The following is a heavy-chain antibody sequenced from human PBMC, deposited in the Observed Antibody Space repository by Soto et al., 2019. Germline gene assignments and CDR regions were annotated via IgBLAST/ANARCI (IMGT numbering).Heavy chain of an antibody. V-gene: IGHV3-7*01. Sequence: PGGSLRLSCAASGFTFSSYLMSWVRQAPGKGLEWVANIKQDGSEKYYVDSVKGRFTISRDNAKNSLYLQMNSLRAEDTAVYYCARGHSSGWYLDYWGQGTLVTVSS. J-gene: IGHJ4*02. CDR1: GFTFSSYL. D-gene: IGHD6-19*01. CDR2: IKQDGSEK. CDR3: ARGHSSGWYLDY.